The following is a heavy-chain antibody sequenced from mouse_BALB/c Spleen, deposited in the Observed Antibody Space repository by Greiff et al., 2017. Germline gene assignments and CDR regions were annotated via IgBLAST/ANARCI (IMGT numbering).Heavy chain of an antibody. Sequence: LQQPGSELVRPGASVKLSCKASGYTFTSYWMHWVKQRHGQGLEWIGNIYPGSGSTNYDEKFKSKGTLTVDTSSSTAYMHLSSLTSEDSAVYYCTRSWDYYDYDWFAYWGQGTLVTVSA. J-gene: IGHJ3*01. V-gene: IGHV1S22*01. D-gene: IGHD2-4*01. CDR3: TRSWDYYDYDWFAY. CDR2: IYPGSGST. CDR1: GYTFTSYW.